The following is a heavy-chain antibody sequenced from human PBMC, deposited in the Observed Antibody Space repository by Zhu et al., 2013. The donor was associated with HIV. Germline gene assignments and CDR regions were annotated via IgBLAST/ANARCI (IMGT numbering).Heavy chain of an antibody. CDR3: ARDLHYYDSSGY. CDR1: GYTFSDYY. J-gene: IGHJ4*02. V-gene: IGHV1-18*04. Sequence: QVQLVQSAAELKKPGASVTVSCKASGYTFSDYYIHWVRQAPGQTLEWMGWISGYKGNTNYAQKLQGRVTMTTDTSTSTAYMELRSLRSDDTAVYYCARDLHYYDSSGYWGQGTLVTVSS. CDR2: ISGYKGNT. D-gene: IGHD3-22*01.